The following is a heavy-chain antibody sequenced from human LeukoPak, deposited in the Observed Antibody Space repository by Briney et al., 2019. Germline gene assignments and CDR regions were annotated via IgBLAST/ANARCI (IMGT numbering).Heavy chain of an antibody. CDR3: ARDNGYSSSPDY. J-gene: IGHJ4*02. D-gene: IGHD6-19*01. V-gene: IGHV1-2*06. CDR2: INPNSGGT. Sequence: ASVKVSCKASGYTFTGYYMHWVRQAPGQGLEWMGRINPNSGGTNYAQKFQGRVTMTRDTSISTAYMELSRLRSDDTAVYHCARDNGYSSSPDYWGQGTLVTVSS. CDR1: GYTFTGYY.